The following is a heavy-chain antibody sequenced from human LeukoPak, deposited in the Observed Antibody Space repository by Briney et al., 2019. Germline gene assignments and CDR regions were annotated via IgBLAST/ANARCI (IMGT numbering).Heavy chain of an antibody. CDR2: IIPILGIA. V-gene: IGHV1-69*04. J-gene: IGHJ5*02. D-gene: IGHD2-15*01. CDR3: ARDDYCSGGSCYDNWFDP. CDR1: GGTFSSYA. Sequence: SVKVSCKASGGTFSSYAISWVRQAPGQGLEWMGRIIPILGIANYAQKFQGRVTITADKSTSTAYMELSSLRSEDTAVYYCARDDYCSGGSCYDNWFDPWGQGTLVTVSS.